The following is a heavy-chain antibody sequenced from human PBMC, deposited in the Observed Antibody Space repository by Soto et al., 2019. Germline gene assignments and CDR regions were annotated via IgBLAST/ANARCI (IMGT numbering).Heavy chain of an antibody. Sequence: QITLKEAGPTLVKPTQPLTLTCTFSGFSLSTSGVGVGWIRQPPAKALEWLALIYWNDDKRYSPSLKSRLTITKDTSKNQVVLTMTNMDPVDTDTYYCAHGVSEGGLDSWGPGNLVTVSS. D-gene: IGHD6-13*01. J-gene: IGHJ5*01. CDR1: GFSLSTSGVG. CDR3: AHGVSEGGLDS. CDR2: IYWNDDK. V-gene: IGHV2-5*01.